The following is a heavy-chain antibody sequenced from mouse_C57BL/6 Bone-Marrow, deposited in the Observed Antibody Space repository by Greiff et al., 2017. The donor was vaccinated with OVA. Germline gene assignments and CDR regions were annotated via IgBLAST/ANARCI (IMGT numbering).Heavy chain of an antibody. D-gene: IGHD3-2*02. J-gene: IGHJ4*01. CDR3: TREAAQYYAMDY. Sequence: EVQLVESGEGLVKPGGSLKLSCAASGFTFSSYAMSWVRQTPEKRLEWVAYISSGGDYIYYADTVKGRFTISRDNARNTLYLQMSSLKSEDTAMYYCTREAAQYYAMDYWGQGTSVTVSS. CDR1: GFTFSSYA. CDR2: ISSGGDYI. V-gene: IGHV5-9-1*02.